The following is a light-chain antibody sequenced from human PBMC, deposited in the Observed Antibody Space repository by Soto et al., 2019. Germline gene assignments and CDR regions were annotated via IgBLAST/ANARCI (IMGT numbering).Light chain of an antibody. V-gene: IGKV1-12*01. Sequence: IPMTQSPSSLSASIGDRVTFTCRASQGIGVRLAWFQQKPGKAPQYLIQSASTLASGVPSRFSGSGSGTDFILTINNLQPEDVATYYCLQVNSFARTFGQGTKVDIK. CDR3: LQVNSFART. CDR1: QGIGVR. CDR2: SAS. J-gene: IGKJ1*01.